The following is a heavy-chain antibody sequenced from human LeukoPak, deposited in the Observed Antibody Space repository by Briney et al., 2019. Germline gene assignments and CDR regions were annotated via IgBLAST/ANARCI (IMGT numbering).Heavy chain of an antibody. Sequence: PGGSLRLSCAASGFSVTSYPMNWVRQAPGKGLEWISYISSTGTTIYYADSVKGRFTISRDNNKSALFLDMSNLRVEDTAVYFCAKGGRDLDSWGHGTLVTVSS. CDR1: GFSVTSYP. CDR3: AKGGRDLDS. V-gene: IGHV3-48*01. CDR2: ISSTGTTI. J-gene: IGHJ5*01.